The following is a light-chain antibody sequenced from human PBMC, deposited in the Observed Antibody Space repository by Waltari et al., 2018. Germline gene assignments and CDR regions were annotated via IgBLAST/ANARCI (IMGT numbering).Light chain of an antibody. V-gene: IGLV2-8*01. CDR1: SSDVGGYNY. J-gene: IGLJ1*01. CDR3: SSYAGSNYYV. Sequence: QSALTQPPSASGSPGQSVTISCTGTSSDVGGYNYVSWYQQHPGKAPKLMIYEVKERPSGSPVRVSGSKSGNTASLTVSGLQAEDEADYYCSSYAGSNYYVFGTGTKVTVL. CDR2: EVK.